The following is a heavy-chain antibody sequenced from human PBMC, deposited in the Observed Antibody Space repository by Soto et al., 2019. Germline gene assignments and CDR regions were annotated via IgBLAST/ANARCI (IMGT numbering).Heavy chain of an antibody. D-gene: IGHD1-26*01. J-gene: IGHJ4*02. CDR1: GGSISVYY. CDR2: IYASGSP. V-gene: IGHV4-59*01. Sequence: SETLSLTCTISGGSISVYYWSWVRQPPGHELEWIGYIYASGSPYYNPSLRSRVTISADTSKTQISLKLTSPTAADTAVYYCARGVGSSPPRYWGRGTLVTVSS. CDR3: ARGVGSSPPRY.